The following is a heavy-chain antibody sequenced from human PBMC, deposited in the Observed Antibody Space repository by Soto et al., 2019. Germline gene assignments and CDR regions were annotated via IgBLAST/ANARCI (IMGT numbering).Heavy chain of an antibody. J-gene: IGHJ4*02. Sequence: WATSRVSQPPGKGLEWVSTISISGGTTYYVDSVKGRFTISRDNSENTLYLQMNSLRAEDTAIYYCTKGGGVTWLPIGLYYRCQGSVVTVSS. CDR1: WA. CDR2: ISISGGTT. D-gene: IGHD5-12*01. V-gene: IGHV3-23*01. CDR3: TKGGGVTWLPIGLYY.